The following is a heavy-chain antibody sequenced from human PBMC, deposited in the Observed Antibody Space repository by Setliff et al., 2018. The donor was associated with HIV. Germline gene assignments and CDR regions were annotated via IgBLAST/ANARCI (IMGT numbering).Heavy chain of an antibody. CDR3: ARRGMWSYETGGNPTATFDY. CDR1: GGSINSRSYY. CDR2: IYFSGTP. J-gene: IGHJ4*02. D-gene: IGHD2-8*02. Sequence: SETLSLTCTVPGGSINSRSYYWAWIRQPPGKGLEWVASIYFSGTPYYNPSLKNRVTISVDTSKNQFSLKLSSVTAADTAVYYCARRGMWSYETGGNPTATFDYWGQGVLVTVSS. V-gene: IGHV4-39*01.